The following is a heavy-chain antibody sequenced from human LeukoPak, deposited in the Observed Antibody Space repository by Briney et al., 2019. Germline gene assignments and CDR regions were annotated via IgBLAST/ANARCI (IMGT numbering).Heavy chain of an antibody. D-gene: IGHD4-11*01. CDR3: TRPPTITTWRIFDC. J-gene: IGHJ4*02. Sequence: ASVKVSCKASGYTFTAYFIHWVRQAPGQGLEWMGWINPNSGATHYEWNFQGRVTITRDTSISTAYMELSSLRSDDTAVYYCTRPPTITTWRIFDCWGQGTLVTVSS. CDR1: GYTFTAYF. CDR2: INPNSGAT. V-gene: IGHV1-2*02.